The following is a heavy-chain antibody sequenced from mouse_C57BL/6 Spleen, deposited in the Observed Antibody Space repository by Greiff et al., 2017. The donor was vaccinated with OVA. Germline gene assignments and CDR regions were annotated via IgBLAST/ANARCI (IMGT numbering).Heavy chain of an antibody. Sequence: VQLQQPGAELVKPGASVKLSCKASGYTFTSYWMQWVKQRPGQGLEWIGEIDPSDSYTNYNQKFKGKATLTVDTSSSTAYMQLSSLTSEDSAVYYCARRDGSLYYYAMDYWGQGTSVTVSS. D-gene: IGHD2-3*01. V-gene: IGHV1-50*01. CDR2: IDPSDSYT. CDR3: ARRDGSLYYYAMDY. CDR1: GYTFTSYW. J-gene: IGHJ4*01.